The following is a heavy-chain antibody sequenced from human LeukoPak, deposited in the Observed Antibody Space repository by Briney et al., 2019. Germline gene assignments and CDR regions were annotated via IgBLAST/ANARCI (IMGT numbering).Heavy chain of an antibody. D-gene: IGHD3-16*02. CDR2: INQDGSET. Sequence: GGSLRLSCAASGFTFRKYWMSWVRQAPGKGLEWVANINQDGSETYYADSVKGRFTMSRDNGKNSLDLQMNSLRAEGTAVYYCAKSSRYYDYVWGSYRQMDVWGKGTTVTISS. CDR1: GFTFRKYW. V-gene: IGHV3-7*01. CDR3: AKSSRYYDYVWGSYRQMDV. J-gene: IGHJ6*04.